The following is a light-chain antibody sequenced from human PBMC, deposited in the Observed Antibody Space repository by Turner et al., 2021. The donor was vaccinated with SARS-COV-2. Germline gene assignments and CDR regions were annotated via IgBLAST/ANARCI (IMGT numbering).Light chain of an antibody. CDR3: QHLNSYPRT. CDR2: GAS. Sequence: DIQLTQSPSFLSASVGDRVTITCRASQDINTYLVWYQQKPGRAPKLLIYGASTLQSGVPSRFSGSGSGTEFTLTISSLQPEDFATYYCQHLNSYPRTFGQGTKVDIK. V-gene: IGKV1-9*01. J-gene: IGKJ1*01. CDR1: QDINTY.